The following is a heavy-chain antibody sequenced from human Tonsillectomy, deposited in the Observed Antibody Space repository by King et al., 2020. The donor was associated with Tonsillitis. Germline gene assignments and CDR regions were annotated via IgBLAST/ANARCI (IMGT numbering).Heavy chain of an antibody. CDR1: GITFSSYR. Sequence: VQLVESGGGLVKAGGSLRLSCAASGITFSSYRMNWDRQAPGKGLEWVSSISSSSTYTYYADSVKGRFTISRDNAKNSLYLQMNSLRAEDTAVYYCHRGPSSISCYTELGRGYSDCRGSYWGQGTLVTVSS. V-gene: IGHV3-21*01. CDR3: HRGPSSISCYTELGRGYSDCRGSY. D-gene: IGHD2-2*02. CDR2: ISSSSTYT. J-gene: IGHJ4*02.